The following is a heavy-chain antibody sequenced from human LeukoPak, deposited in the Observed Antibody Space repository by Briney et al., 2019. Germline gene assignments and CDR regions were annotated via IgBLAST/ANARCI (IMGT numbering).Heavy chain of an antibody. V-gene: IGHV3-11*01. J-gene: IGHJ4*02. D-gene: IGHD3-10*01. CDR1: GFTFSDYY. CDR3: ASLRGVNR. CDR2: ISSSGTTI. Sequence: GGSLRHSCAASGFTFSDYYMSWIRQPPGKGLGWVSYISSSGTTIYYADSVRGRFTISRDNAKNSLYLQMDSLSAEDTAVYYCASLRGVNRWGQGTLVTVSS.